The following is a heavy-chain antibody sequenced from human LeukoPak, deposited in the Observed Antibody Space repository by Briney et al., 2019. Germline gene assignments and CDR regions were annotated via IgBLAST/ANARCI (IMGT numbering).Heavy chain of an antibody. J-gene: IGHJ4*02. CDR3: AKWTRYCSGSCYGGTFDY. V-gene: IGHV3-23*01. CDR2: ISGSGGST. CDR1: GFTFSSYA. Sequence: GGSLRLSCAASGFTFSSYAMSWVRQAPGKGLEWVSAISGSGGSTYYADSVKGRFTISRDNSKNTVYLQMNSLRAEDTAVYYCAKWTRYCSGSCYGGTFDYWGQGTLVTVSS. D-gene: IGHD2-15*01.